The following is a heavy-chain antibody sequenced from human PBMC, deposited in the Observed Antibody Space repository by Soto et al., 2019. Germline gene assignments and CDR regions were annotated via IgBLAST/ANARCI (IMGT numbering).Heavy chain of an antibody. Sequence: APVKASSKAPGYTFTSYDINSVRQATGQGLEWMGWMNPNSGNTGYAQKFQGRFTISRDNAKNSLYLQMNSLRAEDTAVYYCARDSANYYDSSPWGQGTLVTVSS. CDR3: ARDSANYYDSSP. CDR1: GYTFTSYD. CDR2: MNPNSGNT. V-gene: IGHV1-8*01. J-gene: IGHJ5*02. D-gene: IGHD3-22*01.